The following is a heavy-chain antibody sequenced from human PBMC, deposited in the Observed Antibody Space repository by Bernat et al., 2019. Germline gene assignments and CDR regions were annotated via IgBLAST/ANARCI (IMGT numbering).Heavy chain of an antibody. J-gene: IGHJ6*03. CDR2: ISWNSATM. CDR3: AKELSAGKRFHYMDV. CDR1: GFTFDDYA. Sequence: EVQLVESGGGLVQPGRSLRLSCAASGFTFDDYAMHWVRQAPGKGLEWVSGISWNSATMAYADSGKGRFTISRDNAKNSLYLQMNSLRGEDTALYYCAKELSAGKRFHYMDVWGIGTTVTVSS. D-gene: IGHD3-3*01. V-gene: IGHV3-9*01.